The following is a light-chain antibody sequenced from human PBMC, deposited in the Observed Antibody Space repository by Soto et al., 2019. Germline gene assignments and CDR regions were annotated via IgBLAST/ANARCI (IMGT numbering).Light chain of an antibody. CDR2: DAS. Sequence: EIGVTQSPSTLSLSPGERATLSCRASQSVSSYLAWYQQKPGQAPRLLIYDASNRATGIPARFSGSGSGTDFTLTITRLEPEDFAVYYCQQYGSSSTFGQGTRLEI. J-gene: IGKJ5*01. V-gene: IGKV3-11*01. CDR3: QQYGSSST. CDR1: QSVSSY.